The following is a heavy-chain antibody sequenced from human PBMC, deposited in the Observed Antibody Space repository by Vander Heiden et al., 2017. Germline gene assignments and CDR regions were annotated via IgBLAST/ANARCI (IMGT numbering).Heavy chain of an antibody. D-gene: IGHD4-17*01. CDR2: IYHSGST. V-gene: IGHV4-38-2*01. Sequence: QVQLQESGPGLVKPSETLSLTCAVSGYSISSGYYWGWIRQPPGKGLEWIGSIYHSGSTDDNPSLKSRVTISVDTSKNKFSLKMSYVNAADTAVYYCARGKRYGDYFDYWGQGNLVTVSS. J-gene: IGHJ4*02. CDR1: GYSISSGYY. CDR3: ARGKRYGDYFDY.